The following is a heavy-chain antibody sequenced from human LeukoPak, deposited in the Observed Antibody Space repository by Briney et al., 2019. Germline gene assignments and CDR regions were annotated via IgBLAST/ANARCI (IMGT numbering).Heavy chain of an antibody. CDR1: GGSISSSSYY. CDR3: ARVKSWGILTGHYSYMDV. V-gene: IGHV4-39*07. CDR2: IYYSGSA. D-gene: IGHD3-9*01. J-gene: IGHJ6*03. Sequence: SETLSLTCTVSGGSISSSSYYWGWIRQPPGKGLEWIGSIYYSGSAYYNPSLKSRVTISVDTSKNQFSLKLSSVTAADTAVYYCARVKSWGILTGHYSYMDVWGKGTTVTVSS.